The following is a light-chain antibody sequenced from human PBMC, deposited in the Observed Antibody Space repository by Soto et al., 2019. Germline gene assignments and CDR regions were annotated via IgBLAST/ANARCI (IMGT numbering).Light chain of an antibody. CDR1: QSVRTN. J-gene: IGKJ1*01. CDR3: QQYAYWPET. V-gene: IGKV3D-15*01. CDR2: YSS. Sequence: EVMMTQFPDTVSVTPGETVTLSCGASQSVRTNLAWYQQRPGQAPRLLIHYSSTRATDVPARFSGSGSGTNFTLAISSLQSEDCAVYFCQQYAYWPETFGQGTKVEIK.